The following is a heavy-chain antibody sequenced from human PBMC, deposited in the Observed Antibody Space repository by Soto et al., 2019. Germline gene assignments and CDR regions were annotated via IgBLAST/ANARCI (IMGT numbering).Heavy chain of an antibody. Sequence: PGGSRRLSWAASGFTFSRYGMHWVRQAPGKGLEWVAVIWYDGSNKYYADSVKGRFTISRDNSKNTLYLQMNSLRAEDTAVYYCARDRSYYYYGMDVWGQGTTVTVSS. J-gene: IGHJ6*02. CDR2: IWYDGSNK. V-gene: IGHV3-33*01. CDR1: GFTFSRYG. CDR3: ARDRSYYYYGMDV.